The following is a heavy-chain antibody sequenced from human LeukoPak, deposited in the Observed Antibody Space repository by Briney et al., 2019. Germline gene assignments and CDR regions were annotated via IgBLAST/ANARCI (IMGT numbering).Heavy chain of an antibody. Sequence: GASVKVSCKASGCTFTSYAMHWVRQAPGQRLEWMGWINAGNGNTKYSQKFQGRVTITRDTSASTAYMELSSLRSEDTAVYYCARGLYLLVGVVMGFDYWGQGTLVTVSS. CDR2: INAGNGNT. D-gene: IGHD3-3*01. V-gene: IGHV1-3*01. J-gene: IGHJ4*02. CDR1: GCTFTSYA. CDR3: ARGLYLLVGVVMGFDY.